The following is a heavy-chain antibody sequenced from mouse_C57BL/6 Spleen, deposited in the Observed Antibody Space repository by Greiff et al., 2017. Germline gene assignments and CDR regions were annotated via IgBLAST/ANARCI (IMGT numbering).Heavy chain of an antibody. V-gene: IGHV14-4*01. Sequence: VQLQQSGAELVRPGASVKLSCTASGFNIKDDYMHWVKQRPEQGLEWIGWIDPENGDTEYASKFQGKATIPADTSSNTAYLQLSSLTSEDTAVYYCTTGDGEGFDYWGQGTTLTVSS. D-gene: IGHD1-1*01. J-gene: IGHJ2*01. CDR2: IDPENGDT. CDR1: GFNIKDDY. CDR3: TTGDGEGFDY.